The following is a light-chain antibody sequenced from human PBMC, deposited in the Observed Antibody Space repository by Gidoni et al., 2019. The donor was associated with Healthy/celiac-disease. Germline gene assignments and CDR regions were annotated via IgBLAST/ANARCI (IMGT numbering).Light chain of an antibody. J-gene: IGKJ3*01. CDR3: QQYDNLPRFT. CDR2: DAS. Sequence: DIQMTQSTSSLSASVGDRVTITCQASQDISNYLNWYQQKPGKAPKLLIYDASNLETGVPSRFSGSGSVTDFTFTISSLQPEDLATYYCQQYDNLPRFTFGPGTKVDIK. CDR1: QDISNY. V-gene: IGKV1-33*01.